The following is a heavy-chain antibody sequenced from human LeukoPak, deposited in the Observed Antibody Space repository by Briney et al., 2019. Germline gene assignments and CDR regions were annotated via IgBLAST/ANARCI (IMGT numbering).Heavy chain of an antibody. D-gene: IGHD1-14*01. CDR3: ARGRKVSGVRRINWARHENYFFYYIDV. Sequence: SETLSLTCAVYGGSFSDSYWTWIRQRPGKGLEWIGEIHHSGTTNFNPPLQSRVSISVDTAKNQFFLRVASMTAADTALYYCARGRKVSGVRRINWARHENYFFYYIDVWGKGTSVSVSS. J-gene: IGHJ6*03. CDR1: GGSFSDSY. CDR2: IHHSGTT. V-gene: IGHV4-34*01.